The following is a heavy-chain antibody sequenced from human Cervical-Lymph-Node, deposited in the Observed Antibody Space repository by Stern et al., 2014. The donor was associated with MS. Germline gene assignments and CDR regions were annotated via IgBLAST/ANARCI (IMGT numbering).Heavy chain of an antibody. J-gene: IGHJ4*02. CDR2: INPNTGVT. D-gene: IGHD2-15*01. Sequence: VQLVESGAEVKKPGASVKVSCTASGYTFTGFFLHWVRQAPGPGLEWLGWINPNTGVTKSAQKFQGWVTLTRDTSINTVYMELNRLKSDDTAVFYCARGYPFFDNWGQGTLVTVSS. CDR1: GYTFTGFF. V-gene: IGHV1-2*04. CDR3: ARGYPFFDN.